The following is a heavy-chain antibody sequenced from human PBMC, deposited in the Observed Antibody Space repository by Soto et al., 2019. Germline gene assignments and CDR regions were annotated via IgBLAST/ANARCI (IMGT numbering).Heavy chain of an antibody. Sequence: SETLSLTCTVSGGSISSYYWSWIRQPPGKGLEWIGYIYYSGSTTYNPSLKSRVTISVDTSKNQFSLELSSVTAADTAMYYCARGGQFDYWGQGTLVTVSS. CDR3: ARGGQFDY. CDR1: GGSISSYY. CDR2: IYYSGST. D-gene: IGHD2-15*01. V-gene: IGHV4-59*08. J-gene: IGHJ4*02.